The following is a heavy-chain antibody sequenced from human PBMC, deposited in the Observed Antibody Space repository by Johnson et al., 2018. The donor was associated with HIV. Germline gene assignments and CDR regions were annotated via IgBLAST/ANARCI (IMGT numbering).Heavy chain of an antibody. CDR1: GFTFDDYA. D-gene: IGHD5-18*01. CDR2: ISWNSGST. Sequence: VQLVESGGGLVQPGRSLRLSCAASGFTFDDYAMHWVRQAPGKGLEWVSGISWNSGSTGYADSVKGRFTISRDNAKNSLYLQMNSLRAEDTALYYCARVVGYKYGSAGDNDAFDIWGQGTIVTVSS. CDR3: ARVVGYKYGSAGDNDAFDI. V-gene: IGHV3-9*01. J-gene: IGHJ3*02.